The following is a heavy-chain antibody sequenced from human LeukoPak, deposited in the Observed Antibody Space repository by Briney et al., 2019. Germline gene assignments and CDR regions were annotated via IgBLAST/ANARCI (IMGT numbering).Heavy chain of an antibody. J-gene: IGHJ5*02. CDR1: GGSIDSHC. CDR2: ISFSGST. Sequence: SETLSLTCAVSGGSIDSHCWSWIRQSPGKGLEWIGCISFSGSTYYNPSLNRRVTISIDTSRKQFSLRLTSVTAADTAVYYCGRQYIVVVLTAIRTPAWFDTWGQGTRVTVSS. CDR3: GRQYIVVVLTAIRTPAWFDT. D-gene: IGHD2-2*01. V-gene: IGHV4-59*11.